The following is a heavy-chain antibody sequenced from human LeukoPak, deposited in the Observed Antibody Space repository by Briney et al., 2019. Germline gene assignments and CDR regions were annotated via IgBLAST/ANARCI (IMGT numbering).Heavy chain of an antibody. Sequence: GGSLRLSCAASGFTFSSYSMNWVRQAPGKGLEWVSSVSPSSSYIYCADSVKGRFTISSDNAKNSLYLQMNSLRGDDTAVYYCARAHEPNSYYYGMDVWGQGTTLTVSS. V-gene: IGHV3-21*01. J-gene: IGHJ6*02. CDR1: GFTFSSYS. CDR2: VSPSSSYI. CDR3: ARAHEPNSYYYGMDV.